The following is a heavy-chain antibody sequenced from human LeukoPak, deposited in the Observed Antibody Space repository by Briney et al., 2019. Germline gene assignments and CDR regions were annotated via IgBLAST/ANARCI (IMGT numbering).Heavy chain of an antibody. CDR2: INHSGST. Sequence: GSLRLSCAASGFTFNNYAMIWVRQAPGKGLEWIGEINHSGSTNYNPSLKSRVTISVDTSKNQFSLKLSSVTAADTAVYYCARSPSLRMVRGVIKAFDIWGQGTMVTVSS. D-gene: IGHD3-10*01. CDR1: GFTFNNYA. CDR3: ARSPSLRMVRGVIKAFDI. J-gene: IGHJ3*02. V-gene: IGHV4-34*01.